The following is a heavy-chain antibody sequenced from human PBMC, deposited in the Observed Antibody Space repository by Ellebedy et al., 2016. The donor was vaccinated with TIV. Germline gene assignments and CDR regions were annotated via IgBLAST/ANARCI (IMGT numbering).Heavy chain of an antibody. V-gene: IGHV3-30*01. CDR2: MSFDGSNE. J-gene: IGHJ6*02. CDR3: ARDLLNDYGGGMDV. D-gene: IGHD4-17*01. CDR1: GFIFSSYA. Sequence: PGGSLRLSCAASGFIFSSYAMHWVRQAPGKGLEWVAVMSFDGSNEYYADSVKGRFTISRDNSNHTLYLRMNSVRAEDTAVYYCARDLLNDYGGGMDVWGQGTTVTDSS.